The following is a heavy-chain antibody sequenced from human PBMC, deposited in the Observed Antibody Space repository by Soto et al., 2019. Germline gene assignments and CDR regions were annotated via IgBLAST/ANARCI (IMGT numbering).Heavy chain of an antibody. Sequence: GASVKVSCKASGYTFTSYGISWVRQAPGQRLEWMGWISAYNGNTNYAQKLQGRVTMTTDTSTSTAYMELRSLRSDDTAVYYCAGDSSGYYLRPTNYYYYYGTDVWGQGTTVTVSS. CDR2: ISAYNGNT. V-gene: IGHV1-18*01. CDR1: GYTFTSYG. J-gene: IGHJ6*02. CDR3: AGDSSGYYLRPTNYYYYYGTDV. D-gene: IGHD3-22*01.